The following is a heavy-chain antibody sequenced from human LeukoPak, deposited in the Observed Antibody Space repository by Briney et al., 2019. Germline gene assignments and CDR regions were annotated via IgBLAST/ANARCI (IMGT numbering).Heavy chain of an antibody. V-gene: IGHV3-23*01. Sequence: GGSLRLSCAASGFTFSSYAMSWVRQASGKGLEWVSAISGSGGSTYYADSVKGRFTISRDNSKNTLYLQMNSLRAEDTAVYYCARLYWGSYRFLDYWGQGTLVTVSS. CDR3: ARLYWGSYRFLDY. D-gene: IGHD3-16*02. CDR2: ISGSGGST. J-gene: IGHJ4*02. CDR1: GFTFSSYA.